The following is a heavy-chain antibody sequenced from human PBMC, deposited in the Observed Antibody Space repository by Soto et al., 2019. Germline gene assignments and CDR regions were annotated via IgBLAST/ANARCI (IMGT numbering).Heavy chain of an antibody. V-gene: IGHV3-23*01. CDR2: ISGSGGST. D-gene: IGHD3-22*01. CDR3: AKDPYYYDSSGYYPWFDP. J-gene: IGHJ5*02. CDR1: GFTFSSYA. Sequence: GGSLRLSCAASGFTFSSYAMSWVGQAPGKGLGWVSAISGSGGSTYYADSVKGRFTIPRDNSKNTLYLQMNSLRAEDTAVYYCAKDPYYYDSSGYYPWFDPWGQGTLGTVS.